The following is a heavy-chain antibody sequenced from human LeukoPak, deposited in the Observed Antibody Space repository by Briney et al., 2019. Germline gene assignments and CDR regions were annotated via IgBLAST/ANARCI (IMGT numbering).Heavy chain of an antibody. CDR2: IYYSGST. Sequence: SETLSLTCTVSGGSISSYYCSWFRQPPGKGLEWIGYIYYSGSTNYIPSLKSRVTISVDTSKNQFSLKLSSVTAADTAVYYCARSGYYDFWSGYYTAAGTNWYFDLWGRGTLVTVSS. J-gene: IGHJ2*01. V-gene: IGHV4-59*01. D-gene: IGHD3-3*01. CDR3: ARSGYYDFWSGYYTAAGTNWYFDL. CDR1: GGSISSYY.